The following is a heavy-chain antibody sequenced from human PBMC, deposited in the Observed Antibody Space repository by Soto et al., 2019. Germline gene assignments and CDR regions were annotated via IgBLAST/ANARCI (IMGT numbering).Heavy chain of an antibody. CDR2: IIPILGIA. D-gene: IGHD3-22*01. CDR3: AAPSYDSSR. Sequence: QVQLVQSGAEVKKPGSSVKVSCKASGGTFSSYPISWVRQAPGQGLEWMGRIIPILGIANYAQKFQGRVTITADKSASTAYMELSSLRSEDTAVYYCAAPSYDSSRWGQGTLVTVSS. V-gene: IGHV1-69*02. CDR1: GGTFSSYP. J-gene: IGHJ4*02.